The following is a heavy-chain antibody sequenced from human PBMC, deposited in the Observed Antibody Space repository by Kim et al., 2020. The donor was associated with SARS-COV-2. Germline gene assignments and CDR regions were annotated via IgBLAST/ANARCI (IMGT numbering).Heavy chain of an antibody. J-gene: IGHJ4*02. Sequence: GGSLRLSCAASAFTFSSYWMSWVRQAPGKGLEWVANIKQDGSEKYYVDSVKGRFTISRDNAKNSLYLQMNSLRAEDTAVYYCAREIDYYDSSGYYFWVPYYYFDYWGQGTLVTVSS. CDR2: IKQDGSEK. CDR3: AREIDYYDSSGYYFWVPYYYFDY. D-gene: IGHD3-22*01. CDR1: AFTFSSYW. V-gene: IGHV3-7*01.